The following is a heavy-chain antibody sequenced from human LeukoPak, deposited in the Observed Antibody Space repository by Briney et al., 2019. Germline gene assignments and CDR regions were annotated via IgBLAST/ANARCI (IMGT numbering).Heavy chain of an antibody. Sequence: GASVKVSCKASGYTFTGYYMHWVRQAPGQGLEWMGIINPSGGSTSYAQKFQGRVTMTRDTSTSTVYMELSSLRSEDTAVYYCARDNSSGYYGPDAFDIWGQGTMVTVSS. CDR3: ARDNSSGYYGPDAFDI. D-gene: IGHD3-22*01. CDR1: GYTFTGYY. V-gene: IGHV1-46*01. CDR2: INPSGGST. J-gene: IGHJ3*02.